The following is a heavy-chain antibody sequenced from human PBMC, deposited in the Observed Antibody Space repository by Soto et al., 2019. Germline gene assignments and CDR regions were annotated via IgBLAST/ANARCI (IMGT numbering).Heavy chain of an antibody. J-gene: IGHJ4*02. CDR1: GFTFSSYA. V-gene: IGHV3-30*04. CDR3: ARGSITGTTYYFDY. Sequence: GESLKISCAASGFTFSSYAMHWVRQAPGKGLEWVAVISYDGSNKYYADSVKGRFTISRDNSKNTLYLQMNSLRAEDTAVYYCARGSITGTTYYFDYWGQGTLVTVSS. CDR2: ISYDGSNK. D-gene: IGHD1-7*01.